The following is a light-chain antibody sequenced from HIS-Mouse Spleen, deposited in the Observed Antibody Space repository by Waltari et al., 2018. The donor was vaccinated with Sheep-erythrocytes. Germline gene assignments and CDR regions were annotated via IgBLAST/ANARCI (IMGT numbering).Light chain of an antibody. Sequence: IQMTQSPSSLSASVGDRVTITCRASQGISSALAWYQQKPGKAPKLLIYDASSLESGVPSRFSGSGSGTDFTLTISRLEPEDFAVYYCQQYGSSPPLTFGGGTKVEIK. CDR3: QQYGSSPPLT. J-gene: IGKJ4*01. CDR1: QGISSA. CDR2: DAS. V-gene: IGKV1-13*02.